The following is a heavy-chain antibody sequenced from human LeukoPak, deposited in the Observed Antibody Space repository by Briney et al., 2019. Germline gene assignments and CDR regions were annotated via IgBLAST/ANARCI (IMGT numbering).Heavy chain of an antibody. J-gene: IGHJ1*01. CDR2: IYYSGST. D-gene: IGHD6-13*01. Sequence: SETLSLTCTVSGGSISSSGYYWSWIRQHPGKGLEWIGYIYYSGSTYYNPSLKSRVTISVDTSKNQFSLKLKSVTAADTAVYYCARGGLAAVGIAEYFQHWGQDTLVTVSS. CDR1: GGSISSSGYY. V-gene: IGHV4-31*03. CDR3: ARGGLAAVGIAEYFQH.